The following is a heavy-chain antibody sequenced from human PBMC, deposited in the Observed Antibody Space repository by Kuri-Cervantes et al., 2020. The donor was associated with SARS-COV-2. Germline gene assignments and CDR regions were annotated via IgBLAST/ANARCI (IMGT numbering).Heavy chain of an antibody. V-gene: IGHV4-34*01. CDR3: ARCHGAVVFLGYDY. D-gene: IGHD4/OR15-4a*01. CDR2: INHSGST. CDR1: GGSFSDYY. J-gene: IGHJ4*02. Sequence: SETLSLTCAVYGGSFSDYYWSWVRQPPGKGLEWIGEINHSGSTNYNPSLKSQVTISVDTSKKQFSLKLSSVTAADTAVYYWARCHGAVVFLGYDYWGQGTLVTVSS.